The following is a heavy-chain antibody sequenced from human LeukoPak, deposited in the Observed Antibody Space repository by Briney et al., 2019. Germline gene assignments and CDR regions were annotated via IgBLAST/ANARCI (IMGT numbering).Heavy chain of an antibody. J-gene: IGHJ4*02. V-gene: IGHV4-38-2*02. CDR2: IYHSGST. CDR3: ARDRGEL. D-gene: IGHD3-10*01. CDR1: GYSISSGYY. Sequence: SETLSLTCTVSGYSISSGYYWGWIRQPPGKGLEWIRSIYHSGSTYYNPSLKSRVTISVDTSKNQFSLKLSSVTAADTAVYYCARDRGELWGQGTLVTVSS.